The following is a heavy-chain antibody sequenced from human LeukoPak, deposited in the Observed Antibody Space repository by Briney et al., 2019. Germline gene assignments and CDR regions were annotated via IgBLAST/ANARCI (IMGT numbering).Heavy chain of an antibody. J-gene: IGHJ4*02. V-gene: IGHV4-59*08. D-gene: IGHD3-22*01. Sequence: SETLSLTCTVSGSSISSYYWSWIRQPPGKGLEWIGYINYSGSTNYNPSLKSRVTISVDTSKNQFSLKLSSVTAADTAVYYCARAPYDSGGYYDYYFDYWGQGTLVTVSS. CDR3: ARAPYDSGGYYDYYFDY. CDR1: GSSISSYY. CDR2: INYSGST.